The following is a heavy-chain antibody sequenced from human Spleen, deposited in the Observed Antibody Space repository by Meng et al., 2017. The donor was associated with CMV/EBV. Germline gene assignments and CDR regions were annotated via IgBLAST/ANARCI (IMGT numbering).Heavy chain of an antibody. CDR1: GGSISSGDYY. V-gene: IGHV4-30-4*08. D-gene: IGHD4-23*01. CDR3: ARGGDGGFYYFDY. CDR2: IYYSGST. J-gene: IGHJ4*02. Sequence: HVELQDQGPGLVKPSQTLSPLCTVSGGSISSGDYYWSWIRQHPGKGLEWIGYIYYSGSTYYNPSLKSRVTISVDTSKNQFSLKLSSVTAADTAVYYCARGGDGGFYYFDYWGQGTLVTVSS.